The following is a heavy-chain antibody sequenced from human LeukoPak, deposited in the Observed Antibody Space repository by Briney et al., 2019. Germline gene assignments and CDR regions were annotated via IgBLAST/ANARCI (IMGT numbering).Heavy chain of an antibody. CDR1: GGSFSGYY. D-gene: IGHD3-9*01. J-gene: IGHJ6*02. CDR2: INHSGST. CDR3: ARSGTYYDILTGYYNVIYYGTDV. Sequence: PSETLSLTCAVYGGSFSGYYWSWIRQPPGKGLEWIGEINHSGSTNYNPSLKSRVTISVDTSKNQFSLKLSSVTAADTAVYYCARSGTYYDILTGYYNVIYYGTDVWGQGTTVTVSS. V-gene: IGHV4-34*01.